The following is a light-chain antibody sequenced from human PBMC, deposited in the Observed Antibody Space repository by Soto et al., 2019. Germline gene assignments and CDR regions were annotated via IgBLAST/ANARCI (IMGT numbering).Light chain of an antibody. J-gene: IGLJ2*01. CDR2: GVR. Sequence: QSALTQPASVSGSPGQSITISCTGTSNDVGGYDYVSWFQQHPGRAPQLLIYGVRNRLSGVSNRFSASKSGNTASLPISGLRAEDAAAYYCSSYTGTSTRVVFGGGTKLTVL. CDR1: SNDVGGYDY. CDR3: SSYTGTSTRVV. V-gene: IGLV2-14*01.